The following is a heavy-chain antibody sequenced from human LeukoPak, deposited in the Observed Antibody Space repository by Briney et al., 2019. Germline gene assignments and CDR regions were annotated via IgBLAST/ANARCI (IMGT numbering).Heavy chain of an antibody. D-gene: IGHD5-12*01. CDR2: IYYSGST. CDR3: ARVSGYDWESFYDY. Sequence: SETLSLTCTVSGGSIGSYDWSWIRRPPGKGLEWIGYIYYSGSTNYNPSLKSRVTISVDTSKNQLSLKLSSVTAAGTAVHYCARVSGYDWESFYDYWGQGILVTVSS. J-gene: IGHJ4*02. CDR1: GGSIGSYD. V-gene: IGHV4-59*01.